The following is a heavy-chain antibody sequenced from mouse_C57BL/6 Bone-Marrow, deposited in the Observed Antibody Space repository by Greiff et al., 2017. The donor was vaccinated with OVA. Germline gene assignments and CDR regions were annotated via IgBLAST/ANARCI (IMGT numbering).Heavy chain of an antibody. J-gene: IGHJ4*01. CDR1: GYAFSSSW. Sequence: LQESGPELVKPGASVKISCKASGYAFSSSWMNWVKQRPGKGLEWIGRIYPGDGDTNYNGKFKGKATLTADKSSSTAYMQLSSLTSEDSAVYFCARYYYARPPYAMDYWGQGTSVTVSS. V-gene: IGHV1-82*01. CDR2: IYPGDGDT. CDR3: ARYYYARPPYAMDY. D-gene: IGHD1-1*01.